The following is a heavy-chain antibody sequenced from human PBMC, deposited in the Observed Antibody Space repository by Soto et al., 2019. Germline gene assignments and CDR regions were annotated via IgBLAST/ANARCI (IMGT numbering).Heavy chain of an antibody. J-gene: IGHJ4*02. D-gene: IGHD6-19*01. CDR2: ISSSGDTM. V-gene: IGHV3-11*01. CDR3: AREYGYGWYYFDY. CDR1: GFTFSDYY. Sequence: QVQLVESGGGLVKPGGSLRLSCAASGFTFSDYYMSWIRQAPGKGLEWVSYISSSGDTMYYADSVKGRFSISRDSAKTSLYLQMNSLRAEDAAVYYCAREYGYGWYYFDYWGQGTLVIVSS.